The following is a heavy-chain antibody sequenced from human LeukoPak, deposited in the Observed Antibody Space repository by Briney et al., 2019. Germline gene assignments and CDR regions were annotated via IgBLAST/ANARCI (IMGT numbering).Heavy chain of an antibody. J-gene: IGHJ4*02. V-gene: IGHV4-34*01. CDR2: INHSGST. CDR1: GGSFSGYY. Sequence: SETLSLTCAVYGGSFSGYYWSWIRQPPGKGLEWIGEINHSGSTNYNPSLKSLVTISVDTSKNQFSLKLSSVTAADTAVYYCARGRNTTVTTKLRYFDYWGQGTLVTVSS. CDR3: ARGRNTTVTTKLRYFDY. D-gene: IGHD4-17*01.